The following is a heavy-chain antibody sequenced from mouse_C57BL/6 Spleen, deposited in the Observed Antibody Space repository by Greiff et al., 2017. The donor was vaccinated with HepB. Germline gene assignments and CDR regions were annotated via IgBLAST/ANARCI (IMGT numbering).Heavy chain of an antibody. J-gene: IGHJ2*01. CDR1: GYTFTSYG. Sequence: QVQLKQSGAELARPGASVKLSCKASGYTFTSYGISWVKQRTGQGLEWIGEIYPRSGNTYYNEKFKGKATLTADKSSSTAYMQLSSLTSEDSAVYFCARGYYGSSLDYWGQGTTLTVSS. D-gene: IGHD1-1*01. CDR3: ARGYYGSSLDY. CDR2: IYPRSGNT. V-gene: IGHV1-81*01.